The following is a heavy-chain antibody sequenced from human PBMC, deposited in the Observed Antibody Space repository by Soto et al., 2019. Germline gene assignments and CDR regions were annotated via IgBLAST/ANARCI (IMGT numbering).Heavy chain of an antibody. J-gene: IGHJ4*02. CDR3: ARRPSSSSGFDY. Sequence: QVQLVESGGGLVKPGGSLRLSCAASGFTFSDYYMSWIRQAPGKGLEWVSYISSSSGRTIYYADSVKGRFTISRDNAKNTLYLQMTTLRAEDTAVYYCARRPSSSSGFDYWGQGTLVTVSS. CDR2: ISSSSGRTI. CDR1: GFTFSDYY. V-gene: IGHV3-11*01. D-gene: IGHD6-6*01.